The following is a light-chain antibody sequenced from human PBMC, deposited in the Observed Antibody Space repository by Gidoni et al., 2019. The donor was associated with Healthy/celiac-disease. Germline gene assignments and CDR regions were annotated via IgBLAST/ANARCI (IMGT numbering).Light chain of an antibody. CDR2: GNS. CDR1: SPNIGAGYD. J-gene: IGLJ2*01. Sequence: QSVLTQPPSVSGAPGQRVTIPCTGSSPNIGAGYDVPWSQQLPGTAPKLLIYGNSNRPSGVPDRFSGSKSGTSASLAITGLQAEDEADYYCQSYDSSLSGVVFGGGTKLTVL. V-gene: IGLV1-40*01. CDR3: QSYDSSLSGVV.